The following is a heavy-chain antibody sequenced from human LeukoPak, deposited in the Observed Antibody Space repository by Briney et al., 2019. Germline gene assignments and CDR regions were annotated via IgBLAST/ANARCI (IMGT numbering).Heavy chain of an antibody. CDR2: IYYSGST. J-gene: IGHJ4*02. Sequence: PSETLSLTCTVSGGSISSYYWGWIRQPPGKGLEWIGSIYYSGSTYYNPSLKSRVTISVDTSKNQFSLKLSSVTAADTAVYYCAKGGIALYYFDYWGQGTLVTVSS. CDR1: GGSISSYY. D-gene: IGHD6-13*01. CDR3: AKGGIALYYFDY. V-gene: IGHV4-39*07.